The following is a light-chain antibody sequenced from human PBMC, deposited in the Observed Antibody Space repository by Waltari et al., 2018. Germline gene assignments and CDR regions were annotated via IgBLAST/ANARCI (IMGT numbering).Light chain of an antibody. CDR2: AES. CDR1: QSIDTY. V-gene: IGKV1-39*01. CDR3: QQSYNTPRT. J-gene: IGKJ1*01. Sequence: DIQMIQSPSSLSASVGDRVTITCRASQSIDTYLNWYQQKPGKAPKLLIYAESSFQSGVPSRFRGSGSGTYFTLTINSLQPEDFATYYCQQSYNTPRTFGQGTKVEIK.